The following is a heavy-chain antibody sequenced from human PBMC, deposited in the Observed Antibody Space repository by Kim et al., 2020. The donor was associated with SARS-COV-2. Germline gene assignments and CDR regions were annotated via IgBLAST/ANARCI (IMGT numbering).Heavy chain of an antibody. J-gene: IGHJ4*02. Sequence: GGSLRLSCAASGFTFSTYAMSWVRQAPGQGLECVSVITKSDSRTYYADSVKGRFTISRDNSKNTLYLQMNSLRAEDTAVYYCAKDFLGSAAGTELSFDYWGQGTLVTVSS. V-gene: IGHV3-23*01. D-gene: IGHD6-13*01. CDR3: AKDFLGSAAGTELSFDY. CDR1: GFTFSTYA. CDR2: ITKSDSRT.